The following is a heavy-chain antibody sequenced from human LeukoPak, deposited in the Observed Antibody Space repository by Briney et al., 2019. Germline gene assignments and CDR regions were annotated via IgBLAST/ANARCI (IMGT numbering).Heavy chain of an antibody. CDR2: ISSSSSYI. D-gene: IGHD6-6*01. Sequence: PGGSLRLSCAASGFTFSSYSMNWVRQAPGKGLEWVSSISSSSSYIYYADSVKGRFTISRDNAKNSLYLQMNSLRAEDTAVYYWARGSIAARPRRFDYWGQGTLVTVSS. V-gene: IGHV3-21*01. CDR1: GFTFSSYS. CDR3: ARGSIAARPRRFDY. J-gene: IGHJ4*02.